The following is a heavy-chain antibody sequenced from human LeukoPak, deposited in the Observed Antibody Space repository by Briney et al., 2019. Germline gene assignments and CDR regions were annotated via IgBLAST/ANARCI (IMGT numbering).Heavy chain of an antibody. CDR1: GFTFSSYA. J-gene: IGHJ6*03. Sequence: AGGSLRLSCAASGFTFSSYAMSWVRQAPGKGLEWVSAISGSGSSTYYADSVKGRFTISRDNSKNTLYLQMNSLRAEDTAVYYCAKGGRYYYYYMDVWGKGTTVTVSS. CDR3: AKGGRYYYYYMDV. CDR2: ISGSGSST. D-gene: IGHD3-10*01. V-gene: IGHV3-23*01.